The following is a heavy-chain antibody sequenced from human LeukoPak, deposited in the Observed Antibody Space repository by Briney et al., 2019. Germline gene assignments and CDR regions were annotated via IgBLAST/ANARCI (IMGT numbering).Heavy chain of an antibody. CDR3: AHRLAGYSWINWFDP. Sequence: TLSLTCTVSGGSISSYYWSWIRQPPGKALEWLALIYWDDDKRYSPSLKSRLTITKDTSKNQVVLTMTNMDPVDTATYYCAHRLAGYSWINWFDPWGQGTLVTVSS. V-gene: IGHV2-5*08. J-gene: IGHJ5*02. CDR1: GGSISSYYW. CDR2: IYWDDDK. D-gene: IGHD3-9*01.